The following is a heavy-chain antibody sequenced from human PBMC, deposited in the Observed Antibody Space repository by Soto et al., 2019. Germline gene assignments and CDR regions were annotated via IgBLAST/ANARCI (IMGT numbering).Heavy chain of an antibody. CDR1: WYTLPRYY. CDR2: INPNSGGT. D-gene: IGHD4-17*01. CDR3: ARGNYGGNSVYFDY. Sequence: GPMKGSCKGSWYTLPRYYIYLVGQAPGQGLEWMGWINPNSGGTNYAQKFQGWVTMTRDTSISTAYMELSRLRSDDTAVYYCARGNYGGNSVYFDYWGQGTLVTVSS. J-gene: IGHJ4*02. V-gene: IGHV1-2*04.